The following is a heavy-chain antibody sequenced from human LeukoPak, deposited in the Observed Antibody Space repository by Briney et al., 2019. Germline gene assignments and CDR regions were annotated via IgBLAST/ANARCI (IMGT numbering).Heavy chain of an antibody. CDR1: AFTFSNYA. J-gene: IGHJ3*02. CDR2: ISASGDTK. CDR3: AKKTIVGATVDAFDI. Sequence: GGSLRLSCAASAFTFSNYAMSWVRQAPGKGLEWVSVISASGDTKYYKDSVKGRFTISRDESKNTLYLQMNSLRAEDTAVYYCAKKTIVGATVDAFDIWGQGTMVIVSS. V-gene: IGHV3-23*01. D-gene: IGHD1-26*01.